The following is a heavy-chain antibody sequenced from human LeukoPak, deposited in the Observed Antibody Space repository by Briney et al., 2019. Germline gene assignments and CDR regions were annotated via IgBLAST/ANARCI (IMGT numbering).Heavy chain of an antibody. CDR3: ASLPYSIPFFDY. J-gene: IGHJ4*02. V-gene: IGHV1-2*02. D-gene: IGHD4-11*01. Sequence: ASVKVSCKASGYTFTGYYMHWVRQAPGQGLEWMGWINPNSGGTNYAQKFQGRVTMTRDTSISTAYMEPSRLRSDDTAVYYCASLPYSIPFFDYWGQGTLVTVSS. CDR2: INPNSGGT. CDR1: GYTFTGYY.